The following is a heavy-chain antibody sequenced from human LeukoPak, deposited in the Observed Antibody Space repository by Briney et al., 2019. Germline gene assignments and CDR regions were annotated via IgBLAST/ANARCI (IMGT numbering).Heavy chain of an antibody. CDR3: AKDLPYGSGTGWSY. CDR1: GFTFSSYE. J-gene: IGHJ4*02. CDR2: ISSSGSTI. Sequence: GGSLRLSCAASGFTFSSYEMNWVRQAPGKGLEWVSYISSSGSTIYYADSVKGRFTISRDNAKNSLYLQMNSLRAEDTAVYYCAKDLPYGSGTGWSYWGQGTLVTVSS. D-gene: IGHD3-10*01. V-gene: IGHV3-48*03.